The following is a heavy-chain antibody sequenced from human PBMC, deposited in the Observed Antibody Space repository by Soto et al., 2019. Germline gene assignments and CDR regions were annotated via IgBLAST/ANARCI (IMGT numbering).Heavy chain of an antibody. CDR3: ANGELTGSKEGWDY. J-gene: IGHJ4*02. D-gene: IGHD3-9*01. CDR1: GFTFSSYA. V-gene: IGHV3-23*01. CDR2: ISGSGDGT. Sequence: EVQLLESGGGLVQPGGSLRLSCAASGFTFSSYAMSWVRQAPGKGLECVSSISGSGDGTYYADSMKGRFTISRDNSKNTLYLQMNSLSAEDTAVYYCANGELTGSKEGWDYWGQGTLVTVSS.